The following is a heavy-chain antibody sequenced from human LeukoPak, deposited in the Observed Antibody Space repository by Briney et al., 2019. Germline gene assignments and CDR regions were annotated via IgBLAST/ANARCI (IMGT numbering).Heavy chain of an antibody. V-gene: IGHV4-59*01. CDR3: ARVPPSEDDILTGYFNYGMDV. CDR1: GGSISSYY. D-gene: IGHD3-9*01. CDR2: IYYSGST. J-gene: IGHJ6*02. Sequence: SETLSLTCTVSGGSISSYYWSWIRQPPGKGLEWIEYIYYSGSTNYNPSLKSRVTISVDTSKNQFSLKLSSVTAADTAVYYCARVPPSEDDILTGYFNYGMDVWGQGTTVTVSS.